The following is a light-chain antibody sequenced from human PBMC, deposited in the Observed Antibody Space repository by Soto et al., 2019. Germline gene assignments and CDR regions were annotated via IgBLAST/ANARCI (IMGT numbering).Light chain of an antibody. Sequence: QSVLTQPPSVSGAPRQRVSISCSGATSNIGNNAVNWYQQLPGKAPKLLIYFDDLMPSGVSDRFSGSKSGTSASLAISRLQSEDEADYYCAAWDDSLNVVLFGGGTKLTVL. CDR2: FDD. V-gene: IGLV1-36*01. J-gene: IGLJ2*01. CDR1: TSNIGNNA. CDR3: AAWDDSLNVVL.